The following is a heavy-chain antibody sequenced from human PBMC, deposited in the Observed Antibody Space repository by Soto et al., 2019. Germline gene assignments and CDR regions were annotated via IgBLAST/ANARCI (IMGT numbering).Heavy chain of an antibody. Sequence: QVQLVQSGAEVKKPGSSVKVSCKASGGTFSSYTISWVRQAPGQGLEWMGRIIPILGIANYAQKFQGRVTIXADXSXITAYMELSSLRSEDTAVYYCARVTAAGNYYYGMDVWGQGTTVTVSS. CDR1: GGTFSSYT. D-gene: IGHD6-13*01. V-gene: IGHV1-69*02. J-gene: IGHJ6*02. CDR2: IIPILGIA. CDR3: ARVTAAGNYYYGMDV.